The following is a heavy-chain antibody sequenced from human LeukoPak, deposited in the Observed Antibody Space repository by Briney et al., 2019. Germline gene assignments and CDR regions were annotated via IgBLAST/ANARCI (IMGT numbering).Heavy chain of an antibody. CDR2: IYHSGGT. CDR3: ASNLQTDYGLDYYYMDV. CDR1: GYSISSGYY. Sequence: SETLSLTCAVSGYSISSGYYWGWIRQPPGKGLEWIGSIYHSGGTYYNPSLKSRVTISVDTSKNQFSLKLSSVTAADTAVYYCASNLQTDYGLDYYYMDVWGKGTTVTVSS. V-gene: IGHV4-38-2*01. D-gene: IGHD4-17*01. J-gene: IGHJ6*03.